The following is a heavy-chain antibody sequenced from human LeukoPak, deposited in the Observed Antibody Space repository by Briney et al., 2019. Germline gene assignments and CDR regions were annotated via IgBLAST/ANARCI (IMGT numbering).Heavy chain of an antibody. CDR1: GFPFNNFG. Sequence: PGGSLRLSCAASGFPFNNFGINWFPQAPARGWGGVSRIHWNGGRTGYADSVKGRFTISRDNAKNSLYLQMNSLRAEDTAVYYCATIVGAYFDYWGQGTLVTVSS. CDR2: IHWNGGRT. J-gene: IGHJ4*02. D-gene: IGHD1-26*01. CDR3: ATIVGAYFDY. V-gene: IGHV3-20*04.